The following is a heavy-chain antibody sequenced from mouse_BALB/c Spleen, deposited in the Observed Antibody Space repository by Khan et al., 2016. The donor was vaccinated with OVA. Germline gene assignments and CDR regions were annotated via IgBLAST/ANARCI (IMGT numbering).Heavy chain of an antibody. D-gene: IGHD2-14*01. CDR3: TRLGTTRGWFAY. Sequence: QVRLQQSGAELAKPGASVKMSCKASGYTFTTYWMHWVKQRPGQGLEWIGYINPSTGYTEYNQKFKDKATLTADKSSSTAYMQLSSLTSEDSAGYYCTRLGTTRGWFAYWGQGTLVTVSA. V-gene: IGHV1-7*01. CDR2: INPSTGYT. CDR1: GYTFTTYW. J-gene: IGHJ3*01.